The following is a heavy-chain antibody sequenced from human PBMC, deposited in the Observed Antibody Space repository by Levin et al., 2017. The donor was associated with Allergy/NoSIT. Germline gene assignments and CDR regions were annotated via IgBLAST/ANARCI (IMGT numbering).Heavy chain of an antibody. D-gene: IGHD3-9*01. V-gene: IGHV4-39*01. CDR2: IYYSGST. CDR3: ARSTIFWPYDTFDF. Sequence: PSETLSLTCTVSGGSISSPTYYWGWIRQPPGRGLEWIGNIYYSGSTYYNPSLKSRVTLSVDTSKNQFFLKLSSVTAADTAVYYCARSTIFWPYDTFDFWGPGAMVTVSS. J-gene: IGHJ3*01. CDR1: GGSISSPTYY.